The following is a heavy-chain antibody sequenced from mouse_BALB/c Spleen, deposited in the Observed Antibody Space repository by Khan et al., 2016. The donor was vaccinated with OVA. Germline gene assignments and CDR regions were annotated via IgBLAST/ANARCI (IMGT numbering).Heavy chain of an antibody. Sequence: VRLQQSGPELVKPGASVKMSCKASGYTFTNYVLHWVKQKPGQGLEWIGYINPYNGGTKYNEKFKGKATLALDKSSITAYMELRSLTSEDSAVYYCARGNWQSYYFDYWGQGTTLTLSA. CDR3: ARGNWQSYYFDY. D-gene: IGHD4-1*01. J-gene: IGHJ2*01. CDR1: GYTFTNYV. CDR2: INPYNGGT. V-gene: IGHV1S136*01.